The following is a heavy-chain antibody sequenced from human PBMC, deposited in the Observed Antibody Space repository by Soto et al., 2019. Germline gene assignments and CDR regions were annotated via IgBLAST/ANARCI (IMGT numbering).Heavy chain of an antibody. J-gene: IGHJ4*02. CDR3: ARDLVADDY. D-gene: IGHD5-12*01. V-gene: IGHV3-30-3*01. CDR2: ISYDGSNK. Sequence: QVQLVASGGGVVQPGRSLRLSCAASGFTFSSYAMHWVRQAPGKGLEWVAVISYDGSNKYYADSVKGRFTISRDNSKNTLYLQMNSLRAEDTAVYYCARDLVADDYWGQGTLVTVSS. CDR1: GFTFSSYA.